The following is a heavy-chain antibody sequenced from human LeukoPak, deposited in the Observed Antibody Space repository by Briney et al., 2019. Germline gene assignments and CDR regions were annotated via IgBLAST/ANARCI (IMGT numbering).Heavy chain of an antibody. D-gene: IGHD5-18*01. CDR3: VKAPTVAGSYGWFDP. CDR1: GGSFSGYY. V-gene: IGHV4-34*01. CDR2: IYSGGRT. J-gene: IGHJ5*02. Sequence: SETLSLTCAVYGGSFSGYYWNWIRQSPGKGLEWIGFIYSGGRTNYNPFLRSRVAISADASKNQISLRVESMTAADTAVYYCVKAPTVAGSYGWFDPWGQGTLVTVSS.